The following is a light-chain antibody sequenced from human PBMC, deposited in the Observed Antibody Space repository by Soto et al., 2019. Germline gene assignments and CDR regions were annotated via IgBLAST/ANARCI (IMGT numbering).Light chain of an antibody. CDR1: QSVNRY. V-gene: IGKV3-11*01. CDR2: DAS. Sequence: EIVLTQSPATLSLSPGERATLSCWASQSVNRYLVWYQQKPGQAPRLLMYDASKRATGIPARFSGSGSGTDFTLTITRLEPEDFAVYYCQQYGGSPITFGLGTRLEIK. J-gene: IGKJ5*01. CDR3: QQYGGSPIT.